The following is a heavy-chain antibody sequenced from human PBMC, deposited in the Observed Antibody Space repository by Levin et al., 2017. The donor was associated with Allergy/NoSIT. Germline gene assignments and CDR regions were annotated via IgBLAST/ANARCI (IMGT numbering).Heavy chain of an antibody. V-gene: IGHV3-33*01. D-gene: IGHD7-27*01. CDR2: IWYDGSKK. J-gene: IGHJ4*02. CDR3: ARFTGGKGFDY. Sequence: GESLKISCAASGFTFSGNGMHWVRQAPGKGLEWVTVIWYDGSKKYYADSVKGRFTISRDNSKNMLYLQMDSLRAEDTAVYFCARFTGGKGFDYWGQGTLVTVSS. CDR1: GFTFSGNG.